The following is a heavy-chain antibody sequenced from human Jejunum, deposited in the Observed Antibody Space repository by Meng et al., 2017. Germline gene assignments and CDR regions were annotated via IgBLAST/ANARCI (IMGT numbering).Heavy chain of an antibody. CDR2: IGGTGGDT. V-gene: IGHV3-23*01. D-gene: IGHD2-8*01. Sequence: GGSLRLSCAASGFTFGHYAMRWVRRAPGRALEWVSAIGGTGGDTYYADSVKGRFTISRDNSKNTLYLQMNSLRAEDTAIYYCAKDQTGFNGKNDAFDIWGQGTRVTVSS. CDR3: AKDQTGFNGKNDAFDI. CDR1: GFTFGHYA. J-gene: IGHJ3*02.